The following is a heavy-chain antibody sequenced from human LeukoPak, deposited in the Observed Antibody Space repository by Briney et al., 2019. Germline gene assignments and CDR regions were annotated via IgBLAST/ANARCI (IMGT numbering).Heavy chain of an antibody. Sequence: GASVKVSCKASGYTFTSYDINWVRQATGQGLEWVGWMNPNSGNTGYAQKFQGRVTITRNTSISTAYMELSSLRSEDTAVYYCARDWTDYDILTGLNWFDPWGQGTLVTVSS. CDR1: GYTFTSYD. CDR2: MNPNSGNT. D-gene: IGHD3-9*01. J-gene: IGHJ5*02. CDR3: ARDWTDYDILTGLNWFDP. V-gene: IGHV1-8*03.